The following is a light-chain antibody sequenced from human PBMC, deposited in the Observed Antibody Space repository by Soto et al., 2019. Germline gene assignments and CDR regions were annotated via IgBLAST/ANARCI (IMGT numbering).Light chain of an antibody. CDR2: GAS. Sequence: EIVMTQSPATLSVSPGERATLSCRASQSVSRNLAWYQQKPGQAPRLLIYGASTRATGIPVRFSGSGSGTEFTLTISSLQSEDFAVHYCQQYSDWPETFGQGTKLEIK. J-gene: IGKJ2*01. CDR3: QQYSDWPET. CDR1: QSVSRN. V-gene: IGKV3-15*01.